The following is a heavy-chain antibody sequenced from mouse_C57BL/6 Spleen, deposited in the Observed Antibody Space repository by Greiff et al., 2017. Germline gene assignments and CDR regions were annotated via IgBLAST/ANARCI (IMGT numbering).Heavy chain of an antibody. D-gene: IGHD1-1*01. CDR1: GYTFTDYN. J-gene: IGHJ2*01. CDR3: ARGNYYGSSYGDY. V-gene: IGHV1-22*01. CDR2: INPNNGGT. Sequence: VQLQQSGPELVKPGASVKMSCKASGYTFTDYNMHWVKQSHGKSLEWIGYINPNNGGTSYNQKFKGKATLTVNKSSSTAYMELRSLTSEDSAVYYCARGNYYGSSYGDYWGQGTTLTVSS.